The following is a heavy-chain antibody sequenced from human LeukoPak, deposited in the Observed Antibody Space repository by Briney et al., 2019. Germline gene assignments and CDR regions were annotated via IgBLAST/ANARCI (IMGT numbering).Heavy chain of an antibody. CDR1: GGSFSGYY. D-gene: IGHD3-10*01. Sequence: SETLSLTCAVYGGSFSGYYWSWIRQPPGKGLEWIGEINHSGSTNYNPSLKSRVTISVDTSKNQFSLKLSSVTAADTAVYYCATSPVTNTMVRGYPSLVWFDPWGQGTLVTVSS. V-gene: IGHV4-34*01. CDR3: ATSPVTNTMVRGYPSLVWFDP. CDR2: INHSGST. J-gene: IGHJ5*02.